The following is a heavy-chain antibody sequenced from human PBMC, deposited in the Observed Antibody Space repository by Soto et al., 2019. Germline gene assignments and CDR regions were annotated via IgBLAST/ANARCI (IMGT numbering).Heavy chain of an antibody. V-gene: IGHV3-30-3*01. CDR1: GFTFSSYA. Sequence: GGSLRLSCAASGFTFSSYAMHWVRQAPGKGLEWVAVISYDGSNKYYADSVKGRFTISRDNSKNTLYLQMNSLRAEDTAVYYCAREQKYSYGYFDYWGQGTLVTVSS. D-gene: IGHD5-18*01. CDR3: AREQKYSYGYFDY. J-gene: IGHJ4*02. CDR2: ISYDGSNK.